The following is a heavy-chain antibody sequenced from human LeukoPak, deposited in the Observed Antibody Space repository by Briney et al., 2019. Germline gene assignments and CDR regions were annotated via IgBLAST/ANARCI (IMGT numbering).Heavy chain of an antibody. V-gene: IGHV3-66*01. J-gene: IGHJ5*02. CDR1: GFTVSSNY. Sequence: EPGGSLRLSCAASGFTVSSNYMSWVRQAPGKGLEWVAVIYSGGDTYYADSVKGRFTISRDNSKNTLYLQINSLRAEDTAVYFCARGVWFDPWGQGTLVTVSS. CDR3: ARGVWFDP. CDR2: IYSGGDT.